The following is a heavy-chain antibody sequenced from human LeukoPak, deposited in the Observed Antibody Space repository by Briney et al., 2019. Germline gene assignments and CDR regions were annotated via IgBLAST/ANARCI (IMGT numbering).Heavy chain of an antibody. V-gene: IGHV3-30*18. D-gene: IGHD1-26*01. J-gene: IGHJ6*02. Sequence: PGGSLRLSCAASGFTFSSYGMHWVRQAPGKGLEWVAVISYDGSNKYYADSVKGRFTISRDNSKNTLYLQMNSLRAEDTAVYYCAKDISGRYEYYYGMDVWGQGTTVTVSS. CDR2: ISYDGSNK. CDR1: GFTFSSYG. CDR3: AKDISGRYEYYYGMDV.